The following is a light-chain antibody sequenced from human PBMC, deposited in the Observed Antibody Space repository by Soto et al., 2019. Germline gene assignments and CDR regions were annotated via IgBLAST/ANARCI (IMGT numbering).Light chain of an antibody. CDR2: NNS. J-gene: IGLJ3*02. V-gene: IGLV1-44*01. Sequence: QSVLTQAPSASGTPGQRVTISCSGSNSNIGGNSVSWYHHLPGTAPKLLIFNNSQRPSGVPDRFSGSKSGTSASLAISGLQSQDEADYYCASWDDSLAGHWVFGGGTKLTVL. CDR3: ASWDDSLAGHWV. CDR1: NSNIGGNS.